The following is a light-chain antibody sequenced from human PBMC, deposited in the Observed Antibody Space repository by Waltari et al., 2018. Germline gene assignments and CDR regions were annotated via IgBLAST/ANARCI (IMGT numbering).Light chain of an antibody. V-gene: IGLV1-51*01. Sequence: VSWYQQVPGTAPKLVIHDNNKRPSGTPDRFSASKSATSATLVITGLQTGDEADYFCGSWINSLSTVVFGGRTKLTVL. CDR2: DNN. CDR3: GSWINSLSTVV. J-gene: IGLJ2*01.